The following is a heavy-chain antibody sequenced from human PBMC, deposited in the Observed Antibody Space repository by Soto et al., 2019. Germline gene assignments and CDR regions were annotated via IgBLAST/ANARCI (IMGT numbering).Heavy chain of an antibody. CDR1: GFTFSDSW. V-gene: IGHV3-7*01. CDR2: IKPDESEK. D-gene: IGHD4-4*01. Sequence: EVQLVESGGGLVQPGGSLRLSCPASGFTFSDSWMTWVRQAPGQGLEWVARIKPDESEKKYADSVKGRFSISRDNANNSMYLQIDSLRGEDTAVYDGFIGGSNYASWGQGTLVTVSS. CDR3: FIGGSNYAS. J-gene: IGHJ5*02.